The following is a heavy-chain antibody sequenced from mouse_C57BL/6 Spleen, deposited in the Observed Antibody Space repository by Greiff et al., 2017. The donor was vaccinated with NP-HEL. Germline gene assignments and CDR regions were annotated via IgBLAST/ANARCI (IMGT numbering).Heavy chain of an antibody. CDR3: ARWPRGNYWYFDV. V-gene: IGHV1-78*01. CDR1: GYTFTDHT. D-gene: IGHD3-3*01. CDR2: IYPRDGST. J-gene: IGHJ1*03. Sequence: VQLQESDAELVKPGASVKISCKVSGYTFTDHTIHWMKQRPEQGLEWIGYIYPRDGSTKYNEKFKGKATLTADKSSSTAYMQLNSLTSEDSAVYFCARWPRGNYWYFDVWGTGTTVTVSS.